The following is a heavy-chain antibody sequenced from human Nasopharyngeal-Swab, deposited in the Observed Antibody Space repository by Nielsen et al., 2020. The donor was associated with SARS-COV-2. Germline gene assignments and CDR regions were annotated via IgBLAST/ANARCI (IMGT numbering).Heavy chain of an antibody. CDR1: GFTFSSYA. CDR3: AKPNYDILTGYNTHAFDI. CDR2: ISGSGGST. V-gene: IGHV3-23*01. D-gene: IGHD3-9*01. Sequence: GESLKISCAASGFTFSSYAMSWVRQAPGKGLEWVSAISGSGGSTYYADSVKGRFTISRDNSKNTLYQQMNSLRAEDTAVYYCAKPNYDILTGYNTHAFDIWGQGTMVTVSS. J-gene: IGHJ3*02.